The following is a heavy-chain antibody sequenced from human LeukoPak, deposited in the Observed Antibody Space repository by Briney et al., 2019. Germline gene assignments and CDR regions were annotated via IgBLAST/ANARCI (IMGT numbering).Heavy chain of an antibody. Sequence: GGSLRLSCAASGFNLKTYSITWVRQAPGKGLEWISYITSDSAFMYYADSVKGRFTISRDNAKNSVYLQMHSLRVEDTAVYYCARDLTSAYWTPGGYYYYMDVWGKGTTVTVSS. CDR3: ARDLTSAYWTPGGYYYYMDV. V-gene: IGHV3-48*01. D-gene: IGHD3-16*01. J-gene: IGHJ6*03. CDR2: ITSDSAFM. CDR1: GFNLKTYS.